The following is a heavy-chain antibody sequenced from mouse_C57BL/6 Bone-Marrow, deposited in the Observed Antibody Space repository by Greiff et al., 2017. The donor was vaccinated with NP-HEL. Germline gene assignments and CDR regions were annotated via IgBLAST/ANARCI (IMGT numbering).Heavy chain of an antibody. V-gene: IGHV5-9-1*02. CDR2: ISSGGDYI. CDR1: GFTFSSYA. CDR3: TKDEDDCYATWFAY. Sequence: EVKLVESGEGLVKPGGSLKLSCAASGFTFSSYAMSWVRQTPEKRLEWVAYISSGGDYIYYADTVKGRFTISRDNARKTLYLQMSSMKSEDTALCCCTKDEDDCYATWFAYWGQGTLVTVSA. D-gene: IGHD1-1*01. J-gene: IGHJ3*01.